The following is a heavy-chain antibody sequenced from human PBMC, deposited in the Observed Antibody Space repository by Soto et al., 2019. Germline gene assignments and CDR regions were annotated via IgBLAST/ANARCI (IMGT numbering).Heavy chain of an antibody. CDR2: ISGTGTTT. J-gene: IGHJ4*02. D-gene: IGHD2-8*01. Sequence: GGSLRLSCAASGFTFSSYAMTWVRQAPGKGLEWVSTISGTGTTTYYADSVKGRFTISRDNSKNTLYLQMNSLRTEDTAAYYCVKAVYLLDFDYWGQGTLVTVSS. CDR3: VKAVYLLDFDY. V-gene: IGHV3-23*01. CDR1: GFTFSSYA.